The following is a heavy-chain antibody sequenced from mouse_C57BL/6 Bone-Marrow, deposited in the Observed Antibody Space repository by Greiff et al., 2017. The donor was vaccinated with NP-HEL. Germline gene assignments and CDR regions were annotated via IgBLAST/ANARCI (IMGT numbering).Heavy chain of an antibody. D-gene: IGHD3-1*01. V-gene: IGHV8-12*01. CDR2: IYWDDDK. J-gene: IGHJ4*01. CDR3: ARRARALDYAMDY. Sequence: QVTLKESGPGLLQSSQTLSLTCSFSGFSLSTSGMGVSWIRQPSGQGLEWLAHIYWDDDKRSNPSLKSRLTISKDTSRNQVFLKITSVDTADTVTDDYARRARALDYAMDYWGQGTSVTVSS. CDR1: GFSLSTSGMG.